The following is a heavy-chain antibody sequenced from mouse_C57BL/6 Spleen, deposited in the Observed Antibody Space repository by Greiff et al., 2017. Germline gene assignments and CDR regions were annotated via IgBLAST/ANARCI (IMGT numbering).Heavy chain of an antibody. CDR1: GYTFTDYE. CDR2: IDPETGGT. V-gene: IGHV1-15*01. CDR3: TGYDHFDY. J-gene: IGHJ2*01. Sequence: VQVVESGAELVRPGASVTLSCKASGYTFTDYEMHWVKQTPVHGLEWIGAIDPETGGTAYNQKFKGKAILTADKSSSTAYMELRSLTSEDSAVYYCTGYDHFDYWGQGTTLTVSS. D-gene: IGHD2-2*01.